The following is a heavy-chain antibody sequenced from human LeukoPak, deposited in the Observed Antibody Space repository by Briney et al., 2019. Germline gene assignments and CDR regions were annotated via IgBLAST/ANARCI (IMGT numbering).Heavy chain of an antibody. CDR1: GLTFSSYS. D-gene: IGHD6-19*01. J-gene: IGHJ4*02. Sequence: GGSLRLSCAASGLTFSSYSMNWVRQAPGKGLEWVSSISSSSSYIYYADSVKGRFTISRDNAKNSLYLQMNSLRAEDTAVYYCARDFVAGPRGGYWGQGTLVTVSS. V-gene: IGHV3-21*01. CDR2: ISSSSSYI. CDR3: ARDFVAGPRGGY.